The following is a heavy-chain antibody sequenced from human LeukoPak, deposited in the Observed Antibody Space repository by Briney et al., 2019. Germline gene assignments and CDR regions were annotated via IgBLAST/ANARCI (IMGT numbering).Heavy chain of an antibody. CDR3: AREIRILQQLVRLGWFDP. D-gene: IGHD6-13*01. J-gene: IGHJ5*02. Sequence: SETLSLTCTVSGGSINSGNHYWGWIRQSPGKGLEWIGNIYYSGSTYYNPSLKSRVTLSIDTSKNQFSLKLSSVTAADTAVYYCAREIRILQQLVRLGWFDPWGQGTLVTVSS. CDR1: GGSINSGNHY. V-gene: IGHV4-39*07. CDR2: IYYSGST.